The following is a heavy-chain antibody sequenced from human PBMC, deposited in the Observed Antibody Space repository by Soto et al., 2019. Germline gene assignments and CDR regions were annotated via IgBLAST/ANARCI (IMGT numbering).Heavy chain of an antibody. J-gene: IGHJ6*03. V-gene: IGHV3-64*01. CDR3: ARDSKLRFLEGYYYYYMDV. CDR1: GFTFSSYA. Sequence: GGSLRLSCAASGFTFSSYAMHWVRQAPGKGLEYVSAISSNGGSTYYANSVKGRFTISRDNSKNTLYLQMGSLRAEDMAVYYCARDSKLRFLEGYYYYYMDVWGKGTTVTVSS. D-gene: IGHD3-3*01. CDR2: ISSNGGST.